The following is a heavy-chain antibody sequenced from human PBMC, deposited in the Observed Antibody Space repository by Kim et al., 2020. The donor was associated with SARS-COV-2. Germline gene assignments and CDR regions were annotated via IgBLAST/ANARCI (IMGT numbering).Heavy chain of an antibody. D-gene: IGHD2-15*01. CDR2: ISAYNGKT. CDR1: GYTFTSYG. J-gene: IGHJ5*02. CDR3: ARLEGSCIGGSCYSGMTWFDP. V-gene: IGHV1-18*01. Sequence: ASVKVSCKASGYTFTSYGITWVRQAPGQGLEWMGWISAYNGKTTYAQKFQGRATMTTDASTSTGYMELRSLRSDDTAVYYCARLEGSCIGGSCYSGMTWFDPWGQGTLVTVSS.